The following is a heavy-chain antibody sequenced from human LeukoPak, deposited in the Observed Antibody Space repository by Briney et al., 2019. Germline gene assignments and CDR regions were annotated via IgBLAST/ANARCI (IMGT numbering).Heavy chain of an antibody. CDR2: MNPSSGNT. J-gene: IGHJ4*02. CDR1: GYTFTSYG. CDR3: ARVLFYSSGNKSNRVDY. V-gene: IGHV1-8*03. Sequence: ASVKVSCKASGYTFTSYGINWVRQAPGPGLEWMGWMNPSSGNTGYAQKFQGRVPITRNTSISTAYMELSSLRSDDTAVYYCARVLFYSSGNKSNRVDYWGQGTLVTVSS. D-gene: IGHD6-19*01.